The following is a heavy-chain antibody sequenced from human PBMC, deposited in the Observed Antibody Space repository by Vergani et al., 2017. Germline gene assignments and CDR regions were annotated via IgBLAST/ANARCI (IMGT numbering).Heavy chain of an antibody. CDR1: GGSISSGGYS. CDR2: IYHSGST. D-gene: IGHD5-12*01. J-gene: IGHJ6*03. Sequence: QLQLQESGPGLVKPSETLSLTCAVSGGSISSGGYSWSWIRQPPGKGLEWIGYIYHSGSTYYNPSLKSRVTISVDRSKNQFSLKLSSVTAADTAVYYCARGGGGSGYENYYYYYMDVWGKGTTVTVSS. CDR3: ARGGGGSGYENYYYYYMDV. V-gene: IGHV4-30-2*01.